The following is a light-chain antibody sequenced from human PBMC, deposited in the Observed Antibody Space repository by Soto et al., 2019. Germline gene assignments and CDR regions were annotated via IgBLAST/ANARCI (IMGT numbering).Light chain of an antibody. J-gene: IGKJ3*01. CDR3: QHYGNSPPSVT. Sequence: EVVLTQSPDTLSLSPGERATLSCRASQSIGSDYLVWYQQKPGQAPRLLIYGASSRATGIPDRFSGSGSGTDFTLTINRLEPEDFAVYYCQHYGNSPPSVTFGPGTKVDIK. CDR2: GAS. CDR1: QSIGSDY. V-gene: IGKV3-20*01.